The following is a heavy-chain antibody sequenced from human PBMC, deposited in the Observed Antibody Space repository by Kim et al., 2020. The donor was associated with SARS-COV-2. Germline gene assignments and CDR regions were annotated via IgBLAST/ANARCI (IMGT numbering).Heavy chain of an antibody. CDR1: GFTFSDHY. CDR3: ARGSYDSSGPIVY. J-gene: IGHJ4*02. V-gene: IGHV3-72*01. Sequence: GGSLRLSCAASGFTFSDHYMDWVRQAPGKGLEWVGRTRNKANSYTTEYAASVKGRFTISRDDSKNSLYLQMNSLKTEDTAVYYCARGSYDSSGPIVYWGQGTLVTVSS. CDR2: TRNKANSYTT. D-gene: IGHD3-22*01.